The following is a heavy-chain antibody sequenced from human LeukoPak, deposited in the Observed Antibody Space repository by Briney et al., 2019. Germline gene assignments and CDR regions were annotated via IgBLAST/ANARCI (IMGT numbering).Heavy chain of an antibody. V-gene: IGHV1-8*03. CDR2: MNPNSGNT. CDR3: ARVRNYYYYMDV. CDR1: GYTFTNYD. Sequence: ASVTVSCKASGYTFTNYDINWVRQATGQGLEWMGWMNPNSGNTGYAQKFQGRFTITRNTSISTAYMGLSSLRSEDTAVYYCARVRNYYYYMDVWGKGTTVTVSS. J-gene: IGHJ6*03. D-gene: IGHD4-17*01.